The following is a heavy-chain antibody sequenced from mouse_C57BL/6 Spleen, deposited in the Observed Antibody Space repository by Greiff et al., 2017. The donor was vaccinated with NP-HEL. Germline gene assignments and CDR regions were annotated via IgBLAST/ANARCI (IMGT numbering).Heavy chain of an antibody. J-gene: IGHJ4*01. D-gene: IGHD2-4*01. CDR3: ARAGLRRFYAMDY. V-gene: IGHV1-50*01. CDR2: IDPSDSYT. CDR1: GYTFTSYW. Sequence: QVQLQQPGAELVKPGASVKLSCKASGYTFTSYWMQWVKQRPGQGLEWIGEIDPSDSYTNYNQKFKGKATLTVDKSSSTAYMQLSSLTSEDSAVYYCARAGLRRFYAMDYWGQGTSVTVSS.